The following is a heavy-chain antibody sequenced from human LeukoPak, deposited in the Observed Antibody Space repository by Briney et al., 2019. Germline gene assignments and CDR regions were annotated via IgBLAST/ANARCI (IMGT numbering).Heavy chain of an antibody. Sequence: GGSLRLSCAASGFTFSSYAMTWVRQAPGKGLGWVSAITGDGANTYYADSVKGRFTISRGNSKNTLYLQMNSLRAEDTALYYCAKLIPTVDCSRTSCYGFDYWGQGTLVTVSS. V-gene: IGHV3-23*01. CDR3: AKLIPTVDCSRTSCYGFDY. D-gene: IGHD2-2*01. J-gene: IGHJ4*02. CDR2: ITGDGANT. CDR1: GFTFSSYA.